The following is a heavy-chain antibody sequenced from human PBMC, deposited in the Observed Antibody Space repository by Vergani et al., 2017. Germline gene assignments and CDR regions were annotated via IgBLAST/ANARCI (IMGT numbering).Heavy chain of an antibody. Sequence: EVQLVESGGGLEQPGRSLRLSCAASEFTFSTYSMNWVRQAPGKGLEWVSSISSGSTYTFYADSVKDRFTISRDNAKSTLYLHMSSLRAEDTAIYYCARDGEKVGYRRHNYLDVWGQGTLVTVSS. J-gene: IGHJ4*02. V-gene: IGHV3-21*06. D-gene: IGHD6-25*01. CDR2: ISSGSTYT. CDR1: EFTFSTYS. CDR3: ARDGEKVGYRRHNYLDV.